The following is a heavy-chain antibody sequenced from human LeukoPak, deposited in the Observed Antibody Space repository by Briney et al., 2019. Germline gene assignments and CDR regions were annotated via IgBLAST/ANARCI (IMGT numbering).Heavy chain of an antibody. D-gene: IGHD6-6*01. CDR1: GGSFSGYY. CDR3: ARLPAQNHSSSSDAFDI. Sequence: SETLSLTCAVYGGSFSGYYWSWIRQPPGKGLEWIGEINHSGSTNYNPSLKSRVTISVDTSKNQFSLKLSSVTAADTAVYYCARLPAQNHSSSSDAFDIWGQGTMVTVSS. J-gene: IGHJ3*02. CDR2: INHSGST. V-gene: IGHV4-34*01.